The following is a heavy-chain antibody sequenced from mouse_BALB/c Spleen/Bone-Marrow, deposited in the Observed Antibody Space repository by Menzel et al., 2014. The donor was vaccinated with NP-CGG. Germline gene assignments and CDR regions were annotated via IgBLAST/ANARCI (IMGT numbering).Heavy chain of an antibody. J-gene: IGHJ4*01. CDR1: DYSFTDYY. CDR2: ISCYNGAT. V-gene: IGHV1S34*01. Sequence: LVKTGASVKISCKASDYSFTDYYMHWVKQTHGKSLEWIGYISCYNGATSYNQKFKGKATFTVDTSSSTAYMQFSSLTSEDSAVHYCARSEGIYYYGSSYALDYWGQGTSVTVSS. CDR3: ARSEGIYYYGSSYALDY. D-gene: IGHD1-1*01.